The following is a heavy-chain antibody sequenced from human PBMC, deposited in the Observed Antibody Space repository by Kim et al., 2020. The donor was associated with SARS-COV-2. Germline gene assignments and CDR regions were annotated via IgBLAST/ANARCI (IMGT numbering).Heavy chain of an antibody. CDR1: GFTFSSYA. CDR2: IYSGDSST. V-gene: IGHV3-23*03. J-gene: IGHJ4*02. CDR3: AKADSSSWWRPLDY. Sequence: GGSLRLSCAASGFTFSSYAMSWVRQAPGKGLEWVSVIYSGDSSTYYADSVKGRFTISRDNSENTLYLQMNSLRAEDTAVYYCAKADSSSWWRPLDYWGQGTLVTVSS. D-gene: IGHD6-13*01.